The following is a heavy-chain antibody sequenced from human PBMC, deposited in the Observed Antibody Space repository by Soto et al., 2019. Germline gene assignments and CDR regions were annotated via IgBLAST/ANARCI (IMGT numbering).Heavy chain of an antibody. CDR2: ISYDGSNK. Sequence: QVQLVESGGGVVQPGRSLRLSCAASGFTFGSYAMHWVRQAPGKGLEWVAVISYDGSNKYYADSVKGRFTISRDNSKNTLYLQMNSLRAEDTAVYYCARDGAAAGPYYYYYGMDVWGQGTTVTVSS. J-gene: IGHJ6*02. V-gene: IGHV3-30-3*01. D-gene: IGHD6-13*01. CDR1: GFTFGSYA. CDR3: ARDGAAAGPYYYYYGMDV.